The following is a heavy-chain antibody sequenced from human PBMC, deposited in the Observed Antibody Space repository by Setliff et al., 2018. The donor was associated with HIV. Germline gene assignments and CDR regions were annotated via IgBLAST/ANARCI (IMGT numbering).Heavy chain of an antibody. V-gene: IGHV4-34*01. D-gene: IGHD3-9*01. CDR1: GGSFSGYY. Sequence: SETLSLTCAVYGGSFSGYYWSWIRQPPGKGLEWIGEVNHSGSTNYKPSLQSRVTISIDTSKNQFSLKLSSVTAADTAVYYCARVLLRYFDWPEDAFDIWGQGTMVTVSS. CDR3: ARVLLRYFDWPEDAFDI. CDR2: VNHSGST. J-gene: IGHJ3*02.